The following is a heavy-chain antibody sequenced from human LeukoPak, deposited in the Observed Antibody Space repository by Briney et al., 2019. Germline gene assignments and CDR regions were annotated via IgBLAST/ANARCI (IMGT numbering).Heavy chain of an antibody. D-gene: IGHD4/OR15-4a*01. CDR1: GFAFGDYL. V-gene: IGHV3-49*03. CDR3: TRVDDYGVVRSYH. Sequence: GGSLRLSCTGSGFAFGDYLMSWFRQAPGKGLEWVGFIRSKTYGGTTEYAASVEGRFTISRDDSKNIAYLQMNSAKIEDTAMYYCTRVDDYGVVRSYHWGQGTLVTVSS. J-gene: IGHJ5*02. CDR2: IRSKTYGGTT.